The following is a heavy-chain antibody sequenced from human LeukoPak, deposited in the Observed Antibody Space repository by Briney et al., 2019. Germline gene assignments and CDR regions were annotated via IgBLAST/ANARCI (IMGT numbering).Heavy chain of an antibody. Sequence: GASVKVSCKASGYTFTSYGISWVRQAPGQGLEWMGWISAYNGNTNYAQKLQGRVTMTTDTSTSTAYMELRSLRSDDTAVYYCARVGAAAADYYYGMDVWGQGTTVTVSS. CDR3: ARVGAAAADYYYGMDV. D-gene: IGHD6-13*01. CDR2: ISAYNGNT. V-gene: IGHV1-18*01. J-gene: IGHJ6*02. CDR1: GYTFTSYG.